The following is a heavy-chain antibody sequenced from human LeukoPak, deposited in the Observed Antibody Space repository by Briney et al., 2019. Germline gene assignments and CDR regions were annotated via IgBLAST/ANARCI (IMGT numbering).Heavy chain of an antibody. Sequence: PSGTLSLTCAVSGGSISNENWWGWVRRPPGKGLEWIGEIYHSGSTNYIPSLKSRVTISVDKSKNQFSLKLTSVTAAVTAVYYCAGSPIGYGMDVWGQGTTVTVSS. CDR3: AGSPIGYGMDV. CDR2: IYHSGST. J-gene: IGHJ6*02. CDR1: GGSISNENW. V-gene: IGHV4-4*02.